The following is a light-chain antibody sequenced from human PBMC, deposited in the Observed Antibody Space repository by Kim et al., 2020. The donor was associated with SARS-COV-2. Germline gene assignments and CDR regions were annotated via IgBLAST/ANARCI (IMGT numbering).Light chain of an antibody. CDR2: DVS. V-gene: IGLV2-14*03. CDR1: TSDIGAYNY. Sequence: QSITVSCTGTTSDIGAYNYVSWYQQLPGKAPKLMIYDVSNRPSGVSNRFSGSKSGNTASLTISGLRAEDEADYYCSSYTGSNTLGVFGTGTKVTVL. CDR3: SSYTGSNTLGV. J-gene: IGLJ1*01.